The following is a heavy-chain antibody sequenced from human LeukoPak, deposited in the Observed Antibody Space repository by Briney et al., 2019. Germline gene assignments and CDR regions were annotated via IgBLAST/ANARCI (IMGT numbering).Heavy chain of an antibody. Sequence: PGGSLRLSCAASGLTFSSYGMHWVRQAPGKGLEWVAVISYDGSNKYYADSVKGRFTISRDNSKNTLYLQMNSLRAEDTAVYYCAKAYYYDSSGYYHDAFDIWGQGTMVTVSS. CDR1: GLTFSSYG. V-gene: IGHV3-30*18. CDR2: ISYDGSNK. D-gene: IGHD3-22*01. CDR3: AKAYYYDSSGYYHDAFDI. J-gene: IGHJ3*02.